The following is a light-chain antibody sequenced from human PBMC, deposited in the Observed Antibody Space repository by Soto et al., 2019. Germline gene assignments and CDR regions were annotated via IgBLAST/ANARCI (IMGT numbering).Light chain of an antibody. CDR2: DAS. Sequence: DIQMTQSPSDMSASVGDRVTITCRASQDISNFLVWYQQKPGKAPKVLIYDASSLQGGVPSRFSGSGSGTDFTLTISSLQPEDFATYYCQQSYTTPPWTFGQGTKVDIK. V-gene: IGKV1-39*01. J-gene: IGKJ1*01. CDR1: QDISNF. CDR3: QQSYTTPPWT.